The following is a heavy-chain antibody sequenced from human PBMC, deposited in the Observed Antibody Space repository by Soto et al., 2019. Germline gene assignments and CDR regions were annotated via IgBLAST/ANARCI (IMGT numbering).Heavy chain of an antibody. CDR1: GDTFNFYS. CDR2: VNPIVSMS. D-gene: IGHD3-10*01. Sequence: QVQLVQSGAEVKRPGSSVKVSCKASGDTFNFYSINWVRQAPGLGLEWMGRVNPIVSMSNYAQKFQGRVTMTAVKSTSVSHTAVSSLSSQVSGIYYWASNYGSGYRDFDYWGQGALVTVS. J-gene: IGHJ4*02. V-gene: IGHV1-69*02. CDR3: ASNYGSGYRDFDY.